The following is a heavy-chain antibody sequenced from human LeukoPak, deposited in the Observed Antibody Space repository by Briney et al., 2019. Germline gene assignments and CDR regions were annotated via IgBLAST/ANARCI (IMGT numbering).Heavy chain of an antibody. CDR2: IYYSGST. CDR1: GGSISSSSYY. CDR3: ARDRHDYGDY. V-gene: IGHV4-39*07. Sequence: SETLSLTCAVSGGSISSSSYYWGWIRQPPGKGLEWIGSIYYSGSTYYNPSLKSRVTISVDTSKNQFSLKLSSVTAADTAVYYCARDRHDYGDYWGQGTLVTVSS. J-gene: IGHJ4*02.